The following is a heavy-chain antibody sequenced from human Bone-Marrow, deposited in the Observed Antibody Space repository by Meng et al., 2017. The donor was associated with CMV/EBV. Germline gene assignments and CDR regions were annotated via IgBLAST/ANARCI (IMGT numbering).Heavy chain of an antibody. J-gene: IGHJ5*02. CDR2: INSDGSST. CDR3: ARDGGYYDCSGGGFDP. CDR1: GFTFSSYW. V-gene: IGHV3-74*01. D-gene: IGHD3-22*01. Sequence: GESLTISCAASGFTFSSYWMHWVRQAPGKGLVWVSRINSDGSSTSYADSVKGRFTISRDNAKNTLYLQMNSLRAEDTAVYYCARDGGYYDCSGGGFDPWGQGTLVTVAS.